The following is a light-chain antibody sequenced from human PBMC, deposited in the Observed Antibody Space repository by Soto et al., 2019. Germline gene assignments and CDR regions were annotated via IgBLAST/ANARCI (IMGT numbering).Light chain of an antibody. V-gene: IGKV1-5*01. Sequence: DIQMTQSPSTLSASVGDRVTITCRASQRISNWLAWYQQKLGKAPKLLIYDASSLESGVPSRFSGSGSGTEITLTISSLQPDDFATYYCQQYTPDSPWTFGQGTKVDIK. CDR1: QRISNW. J-gene: IGKJ1*01. CDR3: QQYTPDSPWT. CDR2: DAS.